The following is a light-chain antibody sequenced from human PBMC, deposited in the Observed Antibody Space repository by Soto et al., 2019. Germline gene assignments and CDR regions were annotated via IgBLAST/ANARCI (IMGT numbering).Light chain of an antibody. Sequence: DIVMTQTPLSSPVTLGQPASISCRSSQSLVHSGGNTYLSWLQQRPGQPPRVLIYQISKRFSGVPDRFSGSGAGTDFTLKISRVEAEDVGVYYCLQATQFPYTFGQGTKLEIK. J-gene: IGKJ2*01. V-gene: IGKV2-24*01. CDR3: LQATQFPYT. CDR2: QIS. CDR1: QSLVHSGGNTY.